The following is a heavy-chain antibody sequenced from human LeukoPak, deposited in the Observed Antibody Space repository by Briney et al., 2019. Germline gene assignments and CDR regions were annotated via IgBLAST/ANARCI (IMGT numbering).Heavy chain of an antibody. D-gene: IGHD1-26*01. CDR1: GGSIGSYY. Sequence: SETLSLTCTVSGGSIGSYYWSWIRQPAGKGLEWIGRIYTSGSTNYNPSLKSRVTMSVDTSKNQFSLKLSSVTAADTAVYYCASEGGSGDTYYFDYWGQGTLVTVSS. CDR2: IYTSGST. J-gene: IGHJ4*02. V-gene: IGHV4-4*07. CDR3: ASEGGSGDTYYFDY.